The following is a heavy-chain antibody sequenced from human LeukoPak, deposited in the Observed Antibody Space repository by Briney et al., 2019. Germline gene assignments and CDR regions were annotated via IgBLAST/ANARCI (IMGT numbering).Heavy chain of an antibody. CDR1: GGTFSSYA. CDR2: IIPIFGTA. V-gene: IGHV1-69*05. CDR3: ARDTYSSSWYVPDYFDY. D-gene: IGHD6-13*01. J-gene: IGHJ4*02. Sequence: SVKVSCKASGGTFSSYAISWVRQAPGQGLEWMGRIIPIFGTANYAQKFQGRVTITTDESTSTAYMELSSLRSEDTAVYYCARDTYSSSWYVPDYFDYWGQGTLVTVSS.